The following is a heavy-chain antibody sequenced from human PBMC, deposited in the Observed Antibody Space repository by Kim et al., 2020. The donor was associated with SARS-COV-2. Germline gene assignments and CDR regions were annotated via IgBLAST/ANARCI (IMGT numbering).Heavy chain of an antibody. CDR3: AKAPHYYYYYGMDV. CDR2: ISSSGGTP. V-gene: IGHV3-23*01. Sequence: GGSLRLSCAASGFTFSSYGMNWVRQAPGKGLEWVSVISSSGGTPYYADSLKGRFTISRDNSKNTLYLQMTSLRPEDTAVYYCAKAPHYYYYYGMDVMGHGTTVTVSS. J-gene: IGHJ6*02. CDR1: GFTFSSYG.